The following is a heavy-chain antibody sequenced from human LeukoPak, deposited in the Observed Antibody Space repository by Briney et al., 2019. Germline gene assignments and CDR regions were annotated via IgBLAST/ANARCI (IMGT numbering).Heavy chain of an antibody. CDR1: GFTFSTYA. J-gene: IGHJ4*02. V-gene: IGHV3-23*01. D-gene: IGHD6-13*01. CDR3: AKAYEAGSLQYFDY. CDR2: ISGGGGST. Sequence: PGGSLRLSCAASGFTFSTYAMTWVRHAPGKGLEWVSTISGGGGSTYYTDSVKGRFTISRDNSKDALYLQMNSLRADDTAVYFCAKAYEAGSLQYFDYWGQGTLVTVSS.